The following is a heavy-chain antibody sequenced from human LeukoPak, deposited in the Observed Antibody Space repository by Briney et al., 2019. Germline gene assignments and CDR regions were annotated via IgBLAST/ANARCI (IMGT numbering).Heavy chain of an antibody. CDR1: GCTFSSYA. CDR2: ISGSGGST. V-gene: IGHV3-23*01. Sequence: GGSLRLSCAASGCTFSSYAMSWVRQAPGKGLEWVSAISGSGGSTYYTDSVKGRFTISRDNSKNTLYLQMNSLRAEDTAVYYCAKGSKQWLASSDYWGQGTLVTVSS. D-gene: IGHD6-19*01. CDR3: AKGSKQWLASSDY. J-gene: IGHJ4*02.